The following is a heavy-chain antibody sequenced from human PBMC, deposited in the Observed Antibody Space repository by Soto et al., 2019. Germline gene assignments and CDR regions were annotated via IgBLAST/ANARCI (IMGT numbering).Heavy chain of an antibody. J-gene: IGHJ4*02. D-gene: IGHD1-26*01. CDR3: ARREIQGPIEY. CDR1: GYSISSSNW. Sequence: SETLSLTCAVSGYSISSSNWWGWIRQPPGKGLEWIGYIYYSGTTYYNPSLKSRVTMSVDTSKNQSSLKLTSVTAVDTAVYYCARREIQGPIEYWGQGTLVTVSS. CDR2: IYYSGTT. V-gene: IGHV4-28*01.